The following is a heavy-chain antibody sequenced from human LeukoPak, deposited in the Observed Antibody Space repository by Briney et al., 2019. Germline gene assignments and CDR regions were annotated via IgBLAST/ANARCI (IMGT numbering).Heavy chain of an antibody. CDR1: SGSISSYY. CDR2: IYYSGST. CDR3: ARKGYSYAYYYMDV. Sequence: PSETLSLTCTVSSGSISSYYWSWIRQPPGKGLEWIGYIYYSGSTNYNPSLKSRVTISVDTSKNQFSLKLSSVTAADTAVYYCARKGYSYAYYYMDVWGKGTTVTVSS. D-gene: IGHD5-18*01. V-gene: IGHV4-59*01. J-gene: IGHJ6*03.